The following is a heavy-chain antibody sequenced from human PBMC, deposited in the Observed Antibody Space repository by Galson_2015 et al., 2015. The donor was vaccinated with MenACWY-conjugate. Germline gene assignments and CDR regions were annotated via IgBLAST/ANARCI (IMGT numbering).Heavy chain of an antibody. Sequence: SVKVSCKASGGTFSSYAISWVRQAPGQGLEWMGGIIPIFGTANYAQKFQGRVTITADESTSTAYMELSSLRSEDTAVYYCARVRYYDSSGYYPYYFDYWGQGTLVTVSS. CDR3: ARVRYYDSSGYYPYYFDY. J-gene: IGHJ4*02. D-gene: IGHD3-22*01. V-gene: IGHV1-69*13. CDR1: GGTFSSYA. CDR2: IIPIFGTA.